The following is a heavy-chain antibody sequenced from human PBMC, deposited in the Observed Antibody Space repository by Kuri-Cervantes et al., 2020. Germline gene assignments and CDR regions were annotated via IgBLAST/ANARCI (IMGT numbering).Heavy chain of an antibody. Sequence: SGPTLVKPTQTLTLTCTFSGFSLSTSGVGVGWIRQPPGKALEWLALIYWNDDKRYSPSPKSRLTITKDTSKNQVVLTMTNMDPVDTATYYCAHLRHHYYGSGSYGYWGQGTLVTVSS. V-gene: IGHV2-5*01. CDR1: GFSLSTSGVG. D-gene: IGHD3-10*01. CDR2: IYWNDDK. CDR3: AHLRHHYYGSGSYGY. J-gene: IGHJ4*02.